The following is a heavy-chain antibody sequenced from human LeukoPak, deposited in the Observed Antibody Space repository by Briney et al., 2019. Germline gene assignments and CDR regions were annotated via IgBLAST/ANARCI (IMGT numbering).Heavy chain of an antibody. CDR1: GGSISSGDYY. V-gene: IGHV4-30-4*08. Sequence: SQTLSLTCTVSGGSISSGDYYWSWIRQPPGKGLEWIGYIYYSGSTYYNPSLKSRVTISVDTSKNQFSLKLSSVTAADTAVYYCARVGGYCSGWYGEAFDICGQGTMVTVSS. CDR3: ARVGGYCSGWYGEAFDI. J-gene: IGHJ3*02. D-gene: IGHD6-19*01. CDR2: IYYSGST.